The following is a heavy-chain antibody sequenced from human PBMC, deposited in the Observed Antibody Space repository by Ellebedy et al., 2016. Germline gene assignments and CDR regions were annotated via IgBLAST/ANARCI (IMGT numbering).Heavy chain of an antibody. CDR1: GFSFDDYA. Sequence: GGSLRLXXAASGFSFDDYAMHWVRQAPGKGLEWVSGISWNSGSIGYVDSVKGRFTISRDNAKNSLYLQMNSLRAEDTALYYCAKDRGTSIYYSYMDVWGKGTTVTVSS. CDR3: AKDRGTSIYYSYMDV. CDR2: ISWNSGSI. J-gene: IGHJ6*03. V-gene: IGHV3-9*01.